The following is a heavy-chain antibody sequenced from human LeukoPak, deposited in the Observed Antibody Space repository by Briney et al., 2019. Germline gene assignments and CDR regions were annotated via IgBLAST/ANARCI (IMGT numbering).Heavy chain of an antibody. D-gene: IGHD2-15*01. CDR3: VRDNPRCCGVVPANIDDY. CDR2: ISGSSDAI. CDR1: GFTFSSYG. J-gene: IGHJ4*02. V-gene: IGHV3-21*01. Sequence: GGSLRLSCAASGFTFSSYGMHWVRQAPGKGLEWVSAISGSSDAIYYADSVKGRFTISRDNAKKSLYLQMNSLRAEDTAVYYCVRDNPRCCGVVPANIDDYWGQGTLVTVSS.